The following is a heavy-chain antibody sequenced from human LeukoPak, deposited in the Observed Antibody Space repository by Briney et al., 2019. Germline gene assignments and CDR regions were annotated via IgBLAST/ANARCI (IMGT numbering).Heavy chain of an antibody. V-gene: IGHV4-39*07. D-gene: IGHD3-22*01. CDR3: TRGSIAYYYMDV. Sequence: SETLSLTCIVSGGSISSSNYYWGWIRQSPGKGLEWIGSIYSRGSTYYNPSLKSRVTISVDTSKNQFSLKLTSVTAADTAVYYCTRGSIAYYYMDVWGKGTTATISS. J-gene: IGHJ6*03. CDR2: IYSRGST. CDR1: GGSISSSNYY.